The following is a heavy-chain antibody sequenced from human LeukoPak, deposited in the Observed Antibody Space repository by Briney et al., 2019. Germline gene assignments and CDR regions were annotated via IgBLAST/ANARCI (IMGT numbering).Heavy chain of an antibody. D-gene: IGHD3-3*01. CDR3: ARHRTFGVVIDAFDI. Sequence: GASVKVSCKASGGTFSSYAISWVRQAPGQGLEWMGGIIPIFGTANYAQKFQGRVTMTRDTSTSTVYMELSSLRSEDTAVYYCARHRTFGVVIDAFDIWGQGTMVTVSS. CDR2: IIPIFGTA. J-gene: IGHJ3*02. V-gene: IGHV1-69*05. CDR1: GGTFSSYA.